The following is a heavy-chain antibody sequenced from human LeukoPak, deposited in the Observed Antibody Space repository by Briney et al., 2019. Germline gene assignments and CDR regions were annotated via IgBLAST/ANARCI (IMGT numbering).Heavy chain of an antibody. CDR2: IYISAIT. J-gene: IGHJ4*02. D-gene: IGHD3-10*01. Sequence: GGSLRLSCTASGFSISSNDMNWVRQSPGKGLEWVSLIYISAITKYADSVQGRFTVSRDNSKNTLHLQMNSLRAEDTAVYYCAKRSPPYWGQGALVTVSS. V-gene: IGHV3-66*04. CDR1: GFSISSND. CDR3: AKRSPPY.